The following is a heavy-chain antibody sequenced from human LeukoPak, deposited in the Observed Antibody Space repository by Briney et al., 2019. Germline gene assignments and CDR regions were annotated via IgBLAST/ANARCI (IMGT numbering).Heavy chain of an antibody. CDR1: GGSMSRYY. J-gene: IGHJ4*02. D-gene: IGHD2-2*01. V-gene: IGHV4-4*07. CDR2: IYSTGSA. Sequence: SDTLSLTCSVSGGSMSRYYWNWIRQPAGKGLEWIGRIYSTGSADYNPSLQSRVTMSVDTSKNQFSLKLTSVTAADTAVYYCARVYQSAEYYFDYWGQGNLVSVSS. CDR3: ARVYQSAEYYFDY.